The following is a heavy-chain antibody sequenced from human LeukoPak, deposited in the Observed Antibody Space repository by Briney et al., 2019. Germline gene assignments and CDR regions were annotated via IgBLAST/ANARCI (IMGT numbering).Heavy chain of an antibody. J-gene: IGHJ4*02. Sequence: PGGSLRLSCAASGFTFSSYGMHWVRQAPGKRLEWVAVISYDGSNKYYADSVKGRFTISRDNSKNTLYLQMNSLRAEDTAVYYCAKGDYGDYVGGLVGYWGQGTLVTVSS. CDR1: GFTFSSYG. CDR3: AKGDYGDYVGGLVGY. V-gene: IGHV3-30*18. CDR2: ISYDGSNK. D-gene: IGHD4-17*01.